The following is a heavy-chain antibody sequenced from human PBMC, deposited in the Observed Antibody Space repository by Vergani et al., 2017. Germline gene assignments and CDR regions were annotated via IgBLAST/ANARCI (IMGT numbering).Heavy chain of an antibody. CDR2: ISGSGGST. D-gene: IGHD1-26*01. CDR3: AKPNKGATGGVGAFDI. V-gene: IGHV3-23*04. CDR1: GFTFSSYA. Sequence: EVQLVESGGGLVKRGGSLRLSCAASGFTFSSYAMSWVRQAPGKGLEWVSAISGSGGSTYYADSVKGRFTISRDNSKNTLYLQMNSLRAEDTAVYYCAKPNKGATGGVGAFDIWGQGTMVTVSS. J-gene: IGHJ3*02.